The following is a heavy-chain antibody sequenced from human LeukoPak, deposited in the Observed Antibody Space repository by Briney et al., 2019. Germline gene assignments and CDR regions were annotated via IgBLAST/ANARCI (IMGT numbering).Heavy chain of an antibody. CDR2: IYYSGST. Sequence: SETLSLTCTVSGGSISSYYWSWIRQPPGKGLEWIGYIYYSGSTNYNPSLKSRVTISVDTSKNQFSLNLTSVTAADTAVYYCARRDDSSGYHKIFDYWGPGTLVTVSS. J-gene: IGHJ4*02. D-gene: IGHD3-22*01. CDR1: GGSISSYY. V-gene: IGHV4-59*08. CDR3: ARRDDSSGYHKIFDY.